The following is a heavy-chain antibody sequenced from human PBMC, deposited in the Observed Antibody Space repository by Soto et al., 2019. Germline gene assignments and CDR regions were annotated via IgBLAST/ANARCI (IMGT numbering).Heavy chain of an antibody. J-gene: IGHJ6*02. CDR2: INPNSGGT. CDR3: AREMATPAYYYYGMDV. D-gene: IGHD5-12*01. Sequence: ASVKVSCKASGYTFTGYYMHWVRQAPGQGLEWMGWINPNSGGTNYAQKFQGWVTMTRDTSISTAYMELSRLRSDDTAVYYCAREMATPAYYYYGMDVWGQGTTVTVSS. CDR1: GYTFTGYY. V-gene: IGHV1-2*04.